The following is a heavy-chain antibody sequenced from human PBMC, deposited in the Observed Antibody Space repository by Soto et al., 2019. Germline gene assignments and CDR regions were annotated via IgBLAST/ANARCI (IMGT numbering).Heavy chain of an antibody. CDR1: GFTFRAYG. CDR2: IWLSGAAT. V-gene: IGHV3-33*01. J-gene: IGHJ6*02. D-gene: IGHD3-10*01. Sequence: VGSLRLSGAASGFTFRAYGMHWVRQAPGKGLECVASIWLSGAATHYAESVRGRFTISRDDSRDTLDLQISSLRADDTAVYFCARDRGGTGMLLGMDVWGQGTTVTVSS. CDR3: ARDRGGTGMLLGMDV.